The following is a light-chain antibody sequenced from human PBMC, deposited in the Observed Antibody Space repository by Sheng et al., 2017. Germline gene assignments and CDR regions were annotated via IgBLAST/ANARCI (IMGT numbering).Light chain of an antibody. CDR1: QSVDTLY. V-gene: IGKV3-20*01. CDR2: NTF. Sequence: EIVLTQSPDTLSLSPGTGATLSCRASQSVDTLYLAWYQQKPGQAPRLLIFNTFTRATGVPDRFSDSGSGTDFTLTISSLEPEDFAVYYCQQYLSSPLTFGGGTKVEIK. J-gene: IGKJ4*01. CDR3: QQYLSSPLT.